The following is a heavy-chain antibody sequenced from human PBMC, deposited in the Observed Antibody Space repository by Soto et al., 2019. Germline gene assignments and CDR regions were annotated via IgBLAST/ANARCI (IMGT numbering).Heavy chain of an antibody. CDR3: AKSQVEGDYLLFYFDY. V-gene: IGHV3-23*01. D-gene: IGHD3-16*01. CDR2: ISGSGGTK. CDR1: GFTFSSYA. J-gene: IGHJ4*02. Sequence: GGSLRLSCAASGFTFSSYAMSWVRQAPGKGLEWVSAISGSGGTKYYADSVKGRFTISRDNSKNTLYLQMNSLRAEDTAVYYCAKSQVEGDYLLFYFDYWGQGTLVTVSS.